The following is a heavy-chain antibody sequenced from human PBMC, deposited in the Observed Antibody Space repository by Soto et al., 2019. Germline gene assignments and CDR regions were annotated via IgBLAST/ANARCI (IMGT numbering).Heavy chain of an antibody. D-gene: IGHD3-22*01. V-gene: IGHV1-69*06. CDR1: GGTFSSYA. CDR3: AGHYPMIVVVIPWDYYGMDV. J-gene: IGHJ6*02. Sequence: SVKVSCKASGGTFSSYAISWVRQAPGQGLEWMGGIIPIFGTANYAQKFQGRVTITADKSTSTAYMELSSLRSEDTAVYYCAGHYPMIVVVIPWDYYGMDVWGQGTTVTVSS. CDR2: IIPIFGTA.